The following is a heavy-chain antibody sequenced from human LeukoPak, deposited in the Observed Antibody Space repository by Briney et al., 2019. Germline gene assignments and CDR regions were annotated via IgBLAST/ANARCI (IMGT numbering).Heavy chain of an antibody. CDR2: IYHSGST. J-gene: IGHJ6*03. CDR1: GGSISSSNW. Sequence: SGTLSLTCAVSGGSISSSNWWSWVRQPPGKGLEWIGEIYHSGSTNYNPSLNSRVTISRDTSKNHFSLQLSSVTAADTAVYFCARGRVSSSTWHSTYYYYFYMDVWGKGTTVTVSS. D-gene: IGHD4-11*01. CDR3: ARGRVSSSTWHSTYYYYFYMDV. V-gene: IGHV4-4*02.